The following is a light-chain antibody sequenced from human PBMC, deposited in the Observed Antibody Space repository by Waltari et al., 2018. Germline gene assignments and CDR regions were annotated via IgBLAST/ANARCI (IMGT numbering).Light chain of an antibody. J-gene: IGLJ2*01. Sequence: QSALTQPAPVSGSPGQSVTIFYAGTSNYVGGYNSVSWYQEHPGQAPRVIIYDVSDRPSGVSDRFSGSKSGNTASLTISGLQAEDEADYYCSSQSSNDVVLFGGGTKLTVL. CDR1: SNYVGGYNS. V-gene: IGLV2-14*01. CDR3: SSQSSNDVVL. CDR2: DVS.